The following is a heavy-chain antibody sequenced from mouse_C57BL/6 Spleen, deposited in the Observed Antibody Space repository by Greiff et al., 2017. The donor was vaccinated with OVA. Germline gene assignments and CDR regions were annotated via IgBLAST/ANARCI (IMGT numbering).Heavy chain of an antibody. CDR1: GYSITSDY. Sequence: DVQLQEPGPGLAKPSQSLSFTCSVTGYSITSDYWNWIRQFPGNKLEYIGYISSSGSTYYNPSIKSRISITRDTSKNQYYLQLNSVTTEDTATYYCARGYGYFDVWGTGTTVTVSS. CDR3: ARGYGYFDV. J-gene: IGHJ1*03. V-gene: IGHV3-8*01. D-gene: IGHD2-10*02. CDR2: ISSSGST.